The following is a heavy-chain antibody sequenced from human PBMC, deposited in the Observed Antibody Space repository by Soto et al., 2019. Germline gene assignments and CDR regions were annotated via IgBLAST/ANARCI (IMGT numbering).Heavy chain of an antibody. CDR1: GGSISSGGYY. CDR3: ARAFVRRPRLSSANWFDP. CDR2: IYYSGST. D-gene: IGHD2-8*01. V-gene: IGHV4-31*03. J-gene: IGHJ5*02. Sequence: QVQLQESGPGLVKPSQTLSLTCTVSGGSISSGGYYWSWIRQHPGKGLEWIGYIYYSGSTYYNPSPKRRVTLSVDTSKNQFSLNLSSVTAADTAVYYCARAFVRRPRLSSANWFDPWGQGTQVTVSS.